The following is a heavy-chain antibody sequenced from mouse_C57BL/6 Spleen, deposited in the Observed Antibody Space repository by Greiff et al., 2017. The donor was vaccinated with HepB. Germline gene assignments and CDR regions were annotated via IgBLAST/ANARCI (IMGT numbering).Heavy chain of an antibody. CDR2: ISNLAYSI. Sequence: EVQLVESGGGLVQPGGSLKLSCAASGFTFSDYGMAWVRQAPRKGPEWVAFISNLAYSIYYADTVTGRFTISRENAKNTLYLEMSRLRSEDTAMYYCARAPYYYGSSYWYFDVWGTGTTVTVSS. CDR1: GFTFSDYG. CDR3: ARAPYYYGSSYWYFDV. V-gene: IGHV5-15*01. J-gene: IGHJ1*03. D-gene: IGHD1-1*01.